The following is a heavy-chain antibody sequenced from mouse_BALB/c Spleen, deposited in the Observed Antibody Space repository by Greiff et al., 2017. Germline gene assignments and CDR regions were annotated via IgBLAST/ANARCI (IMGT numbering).Heavy chain of an antibody. CDR2: INPYNDGT. J-gene: IGHJ3*01. V-gene: IGHV1-14*01. CDR3: ASWGNYHGSSSFAY. Sequence: EVQLQQSGPELVKPGASVKMSCKASGYTFTSYVMHWVKQKPGQGLEWIGYINPYNDGTKYNEKFKGKATLTSDKSSSTAYMELSSLTSEDSAVYYCASWGNYHGSSSFAYWGQGTLVTVSA. CDR1: GYTFTSYV. D-gene: IGHD1-1*01.